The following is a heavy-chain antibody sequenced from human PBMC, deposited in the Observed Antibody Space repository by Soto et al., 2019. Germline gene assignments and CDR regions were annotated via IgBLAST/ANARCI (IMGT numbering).Heavy chain of an antibody. CDR2: IIPIFGTA. J-gene: IGHJ6*02. Sequence: QVQLVQSGAEVKKPGSSVKVSCKASGGTFSSYAISWVRQAPGQGLEWMGGIIPIFGTANYAQKFQGRVTIPADESTSTAYMELSSLRSEDTAVYYCARPKTPFLDYYYYGMDVWGQGTTVTVSS. D-gene: IGHD3-3*02. CDR3: ARPKTPFLDYYYYGMDV. CDR1: GGTFSSYA. V-gene: IGHV1-69*01.